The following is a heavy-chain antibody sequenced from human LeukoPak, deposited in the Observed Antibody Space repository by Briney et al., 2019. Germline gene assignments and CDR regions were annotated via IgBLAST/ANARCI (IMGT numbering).Heavy chain of an antibody. CDR3: ARSVEGYFDY. CDR1: GYTFTNYH. J-gene: IGHJ4*02. Sequence: ASVKVSCKASGYTFTNYHMHWVRQAPGQGLEWMGIINPSGGSTNYAQKFQGRVTMTRDMSTNTVYMQLSSLRSEDTAVYYCARSVEGYFDYWGQGTLVTVSS. CDR2: INPSGGST. V-gene: IGHV1-46*01.